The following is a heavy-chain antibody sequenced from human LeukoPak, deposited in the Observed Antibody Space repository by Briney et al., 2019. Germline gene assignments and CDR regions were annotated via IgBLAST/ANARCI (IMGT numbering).Heavy chain of an antibody. CDR2: ISNNGGYT. D-gene: IGHD3-22*01. J-gene: IGHJ4*02. CDR3: AKHARYYYDSSGYPYLRY. V-gene: IGHV3-23*01. Sequence: GGSLRLSCAASGFTFSSSAMSWVRQAPGKGLEWVSAISNNGGYTYYADSVQGRFTISRDNSKNTLYLQMNSLRAEDTAVYYCAKHARYYYDSSGYPYLRYWGQGTLVTVSS. CDR1: GFTFSSSA.